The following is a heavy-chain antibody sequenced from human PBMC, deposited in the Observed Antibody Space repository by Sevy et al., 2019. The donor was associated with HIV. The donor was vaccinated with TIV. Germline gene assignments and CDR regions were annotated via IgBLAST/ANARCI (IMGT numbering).Heavy chain of an antibody. V-gene: IGHV3-21*01. CDR1: GFTFSKYP. CDR3: AIDGGCSSTACLLYFDY. Sequence: GGSLRLSCVVSGFTFSKYPMNWVRQAPGKGLEWVSSISSSSNYIYYGDSVKGRFTISRDNAKNSLYLQMNSVRADDTAVYYCAIDGGCSSTACLLYFDYWGQGTLVTVSS. CDR2: ISSSSNYI. J-gene: IGHJ4*02. D-gene: IGHD2-2*01.